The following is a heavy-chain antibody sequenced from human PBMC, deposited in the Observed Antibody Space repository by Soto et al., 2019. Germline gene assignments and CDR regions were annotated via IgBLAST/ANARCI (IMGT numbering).Heavy chain of an antibody. D-gene: IGHD2-15*01. CDR3: AGDFVGGFDL. J-gene: IGHJ3*01. V-gene: IGHV3-66*01. CDR1: GFIVNGNY. Sequence: GGSLRLSCAASGFIVNGNYMSWFRQAPGKGLEWVSITSGGGNTFYADSVRDRFTISRDFSKNTLYLQMNSLRAVDTAIYYCAGDFVGGFDLWGQGTMVTVSS. CDR2: TSGGGNT.